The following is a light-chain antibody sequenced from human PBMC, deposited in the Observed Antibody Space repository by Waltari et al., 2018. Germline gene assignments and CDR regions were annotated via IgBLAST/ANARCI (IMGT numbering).Light chain of an antibody. CDR3: QQYDNLPSIT. CDR1: QDISNY. J-gene: IGKJ5*01. Sequence: DIQMTQSPSSLSASVGDRVTIHCQASQDISNYLNWYQQKPGKAPKLLIYDASNLETGVPSRFSGSGSGTDFTFTISSLQPEDIATYYCQQYDNLPSITFGQGTRLEIK. V-gene: IGKV1-33*01. CDR2: DAS.